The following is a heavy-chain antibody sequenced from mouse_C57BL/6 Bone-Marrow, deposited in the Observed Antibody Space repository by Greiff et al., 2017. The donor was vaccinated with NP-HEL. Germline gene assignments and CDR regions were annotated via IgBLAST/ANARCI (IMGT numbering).Heavy chain of an antibody. CDR1: GYTFTSYW. J-gene: IGHJ3*01. CDR2: INPSSGYT. Sequence: QVQLKQSGAELAKPGASVKLSCKASGYTFTSYWMHWVKQRPGQGLEWIGYINPSSGYTKYNQKFKDKATLTVDKSSSTAYMQLSSLTYEDSAVYYCASRGYYDSVGPWFAYWGQGTLVTVSA. D-gene: IGHD2-4*01. V-gene: IGHV1-7*01. CDR3: ASRGYYDSVGPWFAY.